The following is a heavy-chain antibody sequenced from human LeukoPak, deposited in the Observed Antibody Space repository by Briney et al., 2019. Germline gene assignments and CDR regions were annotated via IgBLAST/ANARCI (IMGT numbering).Heavy chain of an antibody. D-gene: IGHD2-8*02. CDR1: GFTFSDYY. V-gene: IGHV3-30*01. CDR2: ISYDGSNK. Sequence: GGSLRLSCAASGFTFSDYYMSWIRQAPGKGLEWVAVISYDGSNKYYADSVKGRFTISRDNSKNTLYLQMNSLRAEDTAVYYCARAGHFDYWGQGTLVTVSS. CDR3: ARAGHFDY. J-gene: IGHJ4*02.